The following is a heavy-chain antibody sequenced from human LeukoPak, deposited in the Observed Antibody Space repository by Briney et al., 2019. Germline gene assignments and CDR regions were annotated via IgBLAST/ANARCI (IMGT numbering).Heavy chain of an antibody. V-gene: IGHV4-39*07. J-gene: IGHJ4*02. CDR1: GGSISSNSYY. CDR2: IYYSGST. CDR3: ARSPSLHLKYSSGSYHYFDY. Sequence: SETLSLTCAVSGGSISSNSYYWGWIRQPPGKGLEWIGSIYYSGSTYYNPSLKSRVTISVDTSKNQFSLKLSSVTAADTAVYYCARSPSLHLKYSSGSYHYFDYWGQGTLVTVSS. D-gene: IGHD6-19*01.